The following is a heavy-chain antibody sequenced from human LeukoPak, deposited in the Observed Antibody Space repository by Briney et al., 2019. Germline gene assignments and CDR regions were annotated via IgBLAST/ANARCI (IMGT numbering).Heavy chain of an antibody. CDR3: GRPDYGGIRGAFDI. D-gene: IGHD4-23*01. CDR2: ISGYNGNT. V-gene: IGHV1-18*01. Sequence: SVTVPYMASRNTFTRYGLIWVREAPGQGLEWMGWISGYNGNTNYAQPLQGRLTMTTDKSTSIAYMELRSLRSDDTAVYYCGRPDYGGIRGAFDIW. J-gene: IGHJ3*02. CDR1: RNTFTRYG.